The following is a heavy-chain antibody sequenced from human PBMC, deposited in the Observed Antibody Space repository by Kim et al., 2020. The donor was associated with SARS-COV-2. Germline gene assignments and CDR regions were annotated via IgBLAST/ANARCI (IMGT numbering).Heavy chain of an antibody. CDR1: EYIFTGHY. D-gene: IGHD2-21*01. Sequence: ASVKVSCKAVEYIFTGHYMHWVRQAPGQGLEWMGWINPKSGGTNYAQKFQGRVTMTMDTSISTVYMELRRLRSDDTAVYYCAREMVVINPLAFDTWGRGT. V-gene: IGHV1-2*02. CDR3: AREMVVINPLAFDT. CDR2: INPKSGGT. J-gene: IGHJ3*02.